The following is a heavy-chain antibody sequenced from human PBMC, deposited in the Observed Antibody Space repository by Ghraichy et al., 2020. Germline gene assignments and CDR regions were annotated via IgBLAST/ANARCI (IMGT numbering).Heavy chain of an antibody. D-gene: IGHD2-15*01. CDR1: NGSLSAGTW. J-gene: IGHJ5*02. Sequence: TLSLTCAVSNGSLSAGTWLSWVRQSPGKGLEWIGEISQNGATNFNPSLTSRLSMSLDKSKNDFSLKLSAVTAAETAIYYCQGSGSFGWFDPWGPGTLVTVSS. CDR2: ISQNGAT. CDR3: QGSGSFGWFDP. V-gene: IGHV4-4*02.